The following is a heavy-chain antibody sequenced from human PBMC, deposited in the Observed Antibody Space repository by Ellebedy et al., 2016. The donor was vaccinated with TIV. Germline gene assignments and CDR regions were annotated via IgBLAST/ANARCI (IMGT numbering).Heavy chain of an antibody. J-gene: IGHJ4*02. Sequence: PGGSLRLSCAASGFIFSTYSMNWVRQTPGRGLEWVSSISSSSSYIYYADSVKGRFTISRGNAKNSLYLQMNSLRVEDTAVYYCARGSVTVTSITPFDYWGQGTLVTVSS. CDR2: ISSSSSYI. D-gene: IGHD4-17*01. V-gene: IGHV3-21*01. CDR3: ARGSVTVTSITPFDY. CDR1: GFIFSTYS.